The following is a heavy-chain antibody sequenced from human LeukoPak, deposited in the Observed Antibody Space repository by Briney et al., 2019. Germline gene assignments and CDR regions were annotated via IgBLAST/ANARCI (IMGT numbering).Heavy chain of an antibody. V-gene: IGHV3-48*03. CDR3: AELGITMIGGV. D-gene: IGHD3-10*02. CDR2: ISSSGSTI. J-gene: IGHJ6*04. CDR1: GFTFSSYE. Sequence: TGGSLRLSCAPSGFTFSSYEMNWVPQAPGKALEWVSYISSSGSTIYYADSVKGRFTISRDNAKNSLYLQMNSLRGEDTAVYYCAELGITMIGGVWGKGTTVTISS.